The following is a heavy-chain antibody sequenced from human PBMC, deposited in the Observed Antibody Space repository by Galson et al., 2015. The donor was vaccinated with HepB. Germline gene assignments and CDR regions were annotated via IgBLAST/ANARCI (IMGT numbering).Heavy chain of an antibody. CDR3: ASILQADYDFWSVYYTPFGYYYYGIEV. J-gene: IGHJ6*02. Sequence: SLRLSCAASEFTFSSYWMHWVRQAPGKGLVWVSCINSDGSSTSYADSVKGRFTISRDNAKNTLYLQMNSLRAEDTAVYYCASILQADYDFWSVYYTPFGYYYYGIEVWCHRTTVAVSS. V-gene: IGHV3-74*01. D-gene: IGHD3-3*01. CDR2: INSDGSST. CDR1: EFTFSSYW.